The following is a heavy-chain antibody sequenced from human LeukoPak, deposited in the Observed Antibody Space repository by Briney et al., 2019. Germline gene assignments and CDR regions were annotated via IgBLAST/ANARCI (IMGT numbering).Heavy chain of an antibody. Sequence: GGSLRLSCAASGFTLNNYAMNWVRQAPGKGLEWVSSISGGGGTTYYADSAKGRFTISRDNSQNTLYLQMNSLRAEDTAVYYCARDYADYVGYFFFDCWGQGTLVTVSS. CDR3: ARDYADYVGYFFFDC. CDR1: GFTLNNYA. D-gene: IGHD4-17*01. CDR2: ISGGGGTT. J-gene: IGHJ5*01. V-gene: IGHV3-23*01.